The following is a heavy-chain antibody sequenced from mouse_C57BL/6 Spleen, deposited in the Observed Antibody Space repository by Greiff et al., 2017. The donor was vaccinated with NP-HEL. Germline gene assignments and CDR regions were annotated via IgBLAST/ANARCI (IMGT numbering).Heavy chain of an antibody. CDR1: GFTFSSYA. Sequence: EVHLVESGGGLVKPGGSLKLSCAASGFTFSSYAMSWVRQTPEKRLEWVATISDGGSYTYYPDNVKGRFTISRDNAKNNLYLQMSHLKSEDTAMYYCARDAYEGRYFDVWGTGTTVTVSS. CDR3: ARDAYEGRYFDV. D-gene: IGHD6-5*01. CDR2: ISDGGSYT. J-gene: IGHJ1*03. V-gene: IGHV5-4*01.